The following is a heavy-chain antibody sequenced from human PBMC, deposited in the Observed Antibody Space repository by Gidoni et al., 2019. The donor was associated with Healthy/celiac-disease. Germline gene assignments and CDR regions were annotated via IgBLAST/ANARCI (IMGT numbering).Heavy chain of an antibody. CDR2: IYYSGST. V-gene: IGHV4-39*07. CDR3: ARGKSKWLSHDAFDI. J-gene: IGHJ3*02. D-gene: IGHD6-19*01. Sequence: QLQLQESGPGLVKPSETLSLTCTVSGGPISSRSYYWGWIRQPPGKGLEWIGSIYYSGSTYYNPSLKSRFTISVDTSKNQFPLKLSSVTAADTAVYYCARGKSKWLSHDAFDIWGQGTMVTVSS. CDR1: GGPISSRSYY.